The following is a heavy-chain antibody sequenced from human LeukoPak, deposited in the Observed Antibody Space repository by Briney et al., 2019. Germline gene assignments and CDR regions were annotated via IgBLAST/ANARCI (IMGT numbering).Heavy chain of an antibody. J-gene: IGHJ4*02. V-gene: IGHV1-2*02. CDR3: ATSSSAYVIGY. Sequence: ASVKVSCKASGYTFTGYYMHWVRQAPGQGLEWMGWINPNSGGTNYAQKLQGRVTMTRDTSISTAYMEPSRLRSDDTAVYYCATSSSAYVIGYWGQGTLVTVSS. CDR2: INPNSGGT. D-gene: IGHD3-16*02. CDR1: GYTFTGYY.